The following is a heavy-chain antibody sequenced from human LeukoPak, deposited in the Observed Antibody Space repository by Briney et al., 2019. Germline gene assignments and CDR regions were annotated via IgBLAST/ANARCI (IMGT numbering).Heavy chain of an antibody. CDR3: ARVSLVRGAPDYYFDY. D-gene: IGHD3-10*01. Sequence: SETLSLTCAVSGGSISSGGYYWSWIRQPPGKGLEWIGYIYYSGSTNYNPSLKSRVTMSVDTSKNQFSLKLSSVIAADTAVYYCARVSLVRGAPDYYFDYWGQGTLVTVSS. J-gene: IGHJ4*02. V-gene: IGHV4-61*08. CDR2: IYYSGST. CDR1: GGSISSGGYY.